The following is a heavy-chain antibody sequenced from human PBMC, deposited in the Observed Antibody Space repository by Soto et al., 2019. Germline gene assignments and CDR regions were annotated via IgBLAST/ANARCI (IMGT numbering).Heavy chain of an antibody. D-gene: IGHD2-2*01. CDR2: INAGNGNT. CDR1: GYTFTSYA. V-gene: IGHV1-3*01. CDR3: ARGLGSSTYVSAY. J-gene: IGHJ4*02. Sequence: ASVKVSCKASGYTFTSYAMHWVRQAPGQRLEWMGWINAGNGNTKYSQKFQGRVTITRDTSATTTYMDLSSLRSEDTAVYYCARGLGSSTYVSAYWGQGTLVTVSS.